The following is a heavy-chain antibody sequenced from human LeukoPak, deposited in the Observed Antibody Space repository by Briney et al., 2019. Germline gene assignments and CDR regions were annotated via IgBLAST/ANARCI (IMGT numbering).Heavy chain of an antibody. CDR1: GFTFSSYG. CDR3: ARDTARFEKNAGRNHFDI. CDR2: ISYDGSNK. Sequence: GGSLRLSCAASGFTFSSYGMHWVRQAPGKGLEWVAVISYDGSNKYYADSVKGRFTISRDNSKNTLYLQMNSLRADDTAVYYCARDTARFEKNAGRNHFDIWGQGTMVTVSS. J-gene: IGHJ3*02. D-gene: IGHD6-13*01. V-gene: IGHV3-30*03.